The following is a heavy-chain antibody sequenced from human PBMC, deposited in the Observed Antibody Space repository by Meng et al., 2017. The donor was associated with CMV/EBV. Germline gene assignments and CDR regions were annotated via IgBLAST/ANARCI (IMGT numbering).Heavy chain of an antibody. Sequence: SVKVSCKASGGSLSAYATSWVRQAPGQGLEWIGGIIPIPDVTNYAQKFQGRVTITADRSTSTAYLELNSLRSEDTAVYYCARGHYPQLAPDYYYGLDVWGQGTTVTSP. CDR1: GGSLSAYA. V-gene: IGHV1-69*10. D-gene: IGHD1-1*01. CDR2: IIPIPDVT. CDR3: ARGHYPQLAPDYYYGLDV. J-gene: IGHJ6*02.